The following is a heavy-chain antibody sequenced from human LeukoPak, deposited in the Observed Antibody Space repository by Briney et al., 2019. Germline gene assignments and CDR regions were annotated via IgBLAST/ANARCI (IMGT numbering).Heavy chain of an antibody. CDR3: ARAYTSSWYIGAFSL. CDR2: IYYSGST. J-gene: IGHJ3*01. D-gene: IGHD6-13*01. CDR1: GGSISSYY. V-gene: IGHV4-59*12. Sequence: SETLSLTCTVSGGSISSYYWSWIRQPPGKGLEWIGYIYYSGSTNYNPPLKSRVTVSVDKSKNQFSLKLSSATAADTAVYYCARAYTSSWYIGAFSLWGQGTVVTVSS.